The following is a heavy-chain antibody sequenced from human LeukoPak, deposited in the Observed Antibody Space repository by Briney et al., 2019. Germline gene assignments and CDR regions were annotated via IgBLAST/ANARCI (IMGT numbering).Heavy chain of an antibody. V-gene: IGHV1-46*01. J-gene: IGHJ6*02. CDR3: ARDRARQNQDGMDV. CDR1: GYTFTSNY. CDR2: INPSGGSP. Sequence: ASVKVSCKASGYTFTSNYMHWVRQAPGQGLEWMGIINPSGGSPSNAQKFQGRVTMTRDTSTSTVYIELSSLRSEDTAVYYCARDRARQNQDGMDVWGQGTTVTVSS. D-gene: IGHD1-14*01.